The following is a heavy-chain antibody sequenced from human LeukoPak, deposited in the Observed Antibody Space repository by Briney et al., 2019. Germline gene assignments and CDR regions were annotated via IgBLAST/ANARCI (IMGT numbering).Heavy chain of an antibody. CDR2: ISGGGGST. Sequence: PGGSLRLSCVVSGFSVSNNYIIWVRQAPGKGLEWVSTISGGGGSTYYADSVKGRFTISRDNSKNTLYLQVNSLRAEDTAVYYCAKGGKWDVTPFDYWGQGTLVTVSS. CDR3: AKGGKWDVTPFDY. D-gene: IGHD1-26*01. V-gene: IGHV3-23*01. J-gene: IGHJ4*02. CDR1: GFSVSNNY.